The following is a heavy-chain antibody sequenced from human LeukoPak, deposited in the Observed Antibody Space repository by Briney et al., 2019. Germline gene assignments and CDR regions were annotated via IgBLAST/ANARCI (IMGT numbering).Heavy chain of an antibody. CDR2: IYYSGST. CDR1: GGSISSYY. V-gene: IGHV4-59*01. D-gene: IGHD2-21*02. Sequence: SETLSVTCTVSGGSISSYYWSWIRQPPGKGLECIGYIYYSGSTNYNPSLKSRVTISVDTSKNQFSLKLSSVTAADTAVYYCAAYTYCGGDCYSSWFDPWGQGTLVTVSS. J-gene: IGHJ5*02. CDR3: AAYTYCGGDCYSSWFDP.